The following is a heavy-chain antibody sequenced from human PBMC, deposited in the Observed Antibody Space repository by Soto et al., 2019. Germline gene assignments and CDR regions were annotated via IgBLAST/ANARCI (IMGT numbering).Heavy chain of an antibody. V-gene: IGHV1-69*04. D-gene: IGHD3-9*01. CDR1: GGTFSSYT. CDR3: ARDKADAYYDILTGYHRRGWLDP. CDR2: IIPILGIA. J-gene: IGHJ5*02. Sequence: SVKVSCKASGGTFSSYTISWVRQAPGQGLEWMGRIIPILGIANYAQKFQGRVTITADKSTSTAYMELSSLRSEDTAVYYCARDKADAYYDILTGYHRRGWLDPWGEGTLVTVS.